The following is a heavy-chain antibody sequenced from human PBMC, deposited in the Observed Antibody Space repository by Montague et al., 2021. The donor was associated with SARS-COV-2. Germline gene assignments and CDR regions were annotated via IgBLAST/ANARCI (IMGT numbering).Heavy chain of an antibody. V-gene: IGHV4-30-2*01. D-gene: IGHD3-10*01. CDR2: IDHSGXT. CDR3: ARGSMVRGGKVYYGVDV. CDR1: GGSISSGGYS. J-gene: IGHJ6*02. Sequence: TLSLTCAVSGGSISSGGYSWNWIRQPPGKSLEWIGYIDHSGXTXYXXXXKXRVTISLDSSKNQFSLNLTSVTAADTAVYYCARGSMVRGGKVYYGVDVWGQGTTVTVSS.